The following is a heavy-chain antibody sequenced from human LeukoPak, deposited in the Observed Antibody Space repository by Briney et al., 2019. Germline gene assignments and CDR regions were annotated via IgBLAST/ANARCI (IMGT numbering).Heavy chain of an antibody. CDR3: ARHLQTIQKYFDL. J-gene: IGHJ2*01. V-gene: IGHV3-23*01. CDR2: ISGSGGST. Sequence: GGSLRLSCAASGFTFSSYAMSWVRQAPGKGLEWVSAISGSGGSTYYADSVKGRFIFSRDNSKNTLYLHMNSLRAEDTAVFYCARHLQTIQKYFDLWGRGTLVTVSS. CDR1: GFTFSSYA. D-gene: IGHD1-1*01.